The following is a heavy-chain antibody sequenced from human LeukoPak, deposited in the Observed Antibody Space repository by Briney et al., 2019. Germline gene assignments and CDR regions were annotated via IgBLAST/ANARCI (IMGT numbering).Heavy chain of an antibody. Sequence: RGGSLRLSCAASGFTFTSYTMNWVRQAPGKGREWVSYISSGSGTIYYADSVKGRFTISRDNTKNSLYLQMNSLRVEDTAVYYCARDIVADGTSGDDYWGQGTLVTVSS. V-gene: IGHV3-48*04. CDR1: GFTFTSYT. D-gene: IGHD6-13*01. J-gene: IGHJ4*02. CDR3: ARDIVADGTSGDDY. CDR2: ISSGSGTI.